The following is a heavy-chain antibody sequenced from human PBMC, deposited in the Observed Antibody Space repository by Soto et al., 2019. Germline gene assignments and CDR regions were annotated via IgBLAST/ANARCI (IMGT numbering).Heavy chain of an antibody. CDR1: GDSISTYY. D-gene: IGHD6-19*01. CDR2: TYISGDT. J-gene: IGHJ4*02. V-gene: IGHV4-4*07. Sequence: PETLSLTCSVSGDSISTYYWSWIRQSAGKGLEWIGRTYISGDTNYNPSLKSRVTMSVDTSKNQLSLKLRSVTAADTAVYYCAREYTETVDGPTRFYFDYWGQGTPVTVSS. CDR3: AREYTETVDGPTRFYFDY.